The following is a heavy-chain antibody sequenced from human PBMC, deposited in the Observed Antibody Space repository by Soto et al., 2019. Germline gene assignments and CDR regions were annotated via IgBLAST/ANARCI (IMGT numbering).Heavy chain of an antibody. CDR3: AREDSNYDLYGMDV. CDR2: IYSGGST. CDR1: GFTVSSNY. Sequence: EVQLVETGGGLIQPGGSLRLSCAASGFTVSSNYMSWVRQAPGKGRGWVSVIYSGGSTYYADSVKGRFTISRDNSKNTLYLQMNSLRAEDTAVYYCAREDSNYDLYGMDVWGQGTTVTVSS. D-gene: IGHD4-4*01. J-gene: IGHJ6*02. V-gene: IGHV3-53*02.